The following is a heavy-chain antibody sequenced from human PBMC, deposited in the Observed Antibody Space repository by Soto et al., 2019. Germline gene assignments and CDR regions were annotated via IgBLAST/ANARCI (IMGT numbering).Heavy chain of an antibody. Sequence: SITCSVSGGPISSNRYYWGWIRQPPGKGLEWIGYIYHSGSTLYNPSLKSRVTISVDKSKNQFSLKLSSVTAADTAVYYCARDQLEGNWFDPWGQGTLVTVSS. CDR2: IYHSGST. V-gene: IGHV4-30-2*01. J-gene: IGHJ5*02. CDR3: ARDQLEGNWFDP. D-gene: IGHD1-1*01. CDR1: GGPISSNRYY.